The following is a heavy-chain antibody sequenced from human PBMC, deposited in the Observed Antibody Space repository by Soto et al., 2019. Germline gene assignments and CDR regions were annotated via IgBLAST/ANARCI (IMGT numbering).Heavy chain of an antibody. D-gene: IGHD3-10*01. J-gene: IGHJ3*01. Sequence: QVQLQESGPGLVKPSQTLSLTCTVSGDSTSSGGYYWSWIRQHPGKGLEWIGYIYYSGSTYYNPSLKSRVTISVDTSKSQFSLQVDSVTAADTALYYCARAPVTMIGGVAIESFELWGQGIMVTVSS. CDR3: ARAPVTMIGGVAIESFEL. V-gene: IGHV4-31*03. CDR1: GDSTSSGGYY. CDR2: IYYSGST.